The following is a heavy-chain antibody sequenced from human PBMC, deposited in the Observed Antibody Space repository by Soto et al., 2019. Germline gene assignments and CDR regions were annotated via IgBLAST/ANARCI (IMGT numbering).Heavy chain of an antibody. CDR3: ARTNIPAAAIRNFDY. J-gene: IGHJ4*02. D-gene: IGHD2-2*01. V-gene: IGHV4-31*03. CDR2: IYYSGST. CDR1: GGSISSGGYY. Sequence: PSETLSLTCTVSGGSISSGGYYWSWIRQHPGKGLEWIGYIYYSGSTYYNPSLKSRVTISVDTSKNQFSLKLSSVTAADTAVYYCARTNIPAAAIRNFDYWGQGTLVTVSS.